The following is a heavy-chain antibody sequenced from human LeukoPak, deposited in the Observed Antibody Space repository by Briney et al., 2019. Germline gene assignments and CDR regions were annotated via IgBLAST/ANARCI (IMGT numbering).Heavy chain of an antibody. CDR1: GDSIDSDYF. V-gene: IGHV4-38-2*02. Sequence: SETLSLTCTVSGDSIDSDYFWGRIRQPPGKRLEWFGNMYHTGGTYDNPSLKGRVTLSIDTSKSQLFLRLNSATAADTAVYYCVRRSRQWGFFDVWGKGTTVTVSS. CDR3: VRRSRQWGFFDV. J-gene: IGHJ6*04. D-gene: IGHD3-16*01. CDR2: MYHTGGT.